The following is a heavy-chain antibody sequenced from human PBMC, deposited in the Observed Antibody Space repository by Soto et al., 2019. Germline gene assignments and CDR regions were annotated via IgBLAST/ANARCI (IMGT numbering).Heavy chain of an antibody. CDR1: GFTFSSYA. CDR3: ARGYTYSAFWSGYPRHGMDV. D-gene: IGHD3-3*01. Sequence: GSLSLSCAASGFTFSSYAMHWGRQSPGKGLEWVAVISYDGSNKYYADSVKGRFTISRDNSKNTLYLQMNSLRAEDTAVYYCARGYTYSAFWSGYPRHGMDVWGQGNMVTVSS. V-gene: IGHV3-30-3*01. J-gene: IGHJ6*02. CDR2: ISYDGSNK.